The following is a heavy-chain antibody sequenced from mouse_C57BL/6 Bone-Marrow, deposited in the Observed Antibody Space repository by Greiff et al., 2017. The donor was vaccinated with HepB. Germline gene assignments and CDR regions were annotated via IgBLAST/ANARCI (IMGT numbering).Heavy chain of an antibody. J-gene: IGHJ3*01. D-gene: IGHD2-4*01. Sequence: EVQRVESGGGLVQPGGSLCLSCAASGFTFTDYYMCWVRQPPGKALEWLGFIRNKANGYTTEYSASVKGRFTISRDNSQSILYLQMNALRAEDSATYYCAGYQDDYDPFAYWGQGALVTVSA. CDR2: IRNKANGYTT. CDR1: GFTFTDYY. V-gene: IGHV7-3*01. CDR3: AGYQDDYDPFAY.